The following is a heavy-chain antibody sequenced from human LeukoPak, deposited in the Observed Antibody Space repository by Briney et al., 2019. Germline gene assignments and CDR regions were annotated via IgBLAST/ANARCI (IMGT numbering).Heavy chain of an antibody. D-gene: IGHD5-18*01. J-gene: IGHJ4*02. CDR1: GFTFSSYS. V-gene: IGHV3-21*01. CDR3: ARESTAMARGCFDY. CDR2: ISSSSSYI. Sequence: GGSLRLSXAASGFTFSSYSMNWVRQAPGKGLEWVSSISSSSSYIYYADSVKGRFTISRDNAKNSLYLQMNSLRAEDTAVYYCARESTAMARGCFDYWGQGTLVTVSS.